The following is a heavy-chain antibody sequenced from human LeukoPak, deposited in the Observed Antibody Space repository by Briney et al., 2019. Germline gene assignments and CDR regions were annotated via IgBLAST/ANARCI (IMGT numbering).Heavy chain of an antibody. J-gene: IGHJ6*02. D-gene: IGHD1-26*01. CDR1: GYTFTSYA. V-gene: IGHV1-18*01. Sequence: GASVKVSCKASGYTFTSYAFSWVRQAPGQGLEWMGWISAYNGNTNYAQKLQGRVTMTTDTSTSTAYMELRSLRSDDTAVYYCARDGRDPTPYYYYGMDVWGQGTTVTVSS. CDR2: ISAYNGNT. CDR3: ARDGRDPTPYYYYGMDV.